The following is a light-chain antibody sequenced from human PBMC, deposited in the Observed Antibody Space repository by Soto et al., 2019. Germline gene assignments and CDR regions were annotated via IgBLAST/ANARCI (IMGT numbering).Light chain of an antibody. Sequence: QSVLTQPPSASGTPGQRVTISCSGSSSNIGINVLSWYQQLPGAAPKLLIYSNDQRPSGVPDRFSGSKSGTSASLAISGLQSEDEADYYCAAWDDSLNGYAFGPGTKSPS. CDR3: AAWDDSLNGYA. V-gene: IGLV1-44*01. J-gene: IGLJ1*01. CDR2: SND. CDR1: SSNIGINV.